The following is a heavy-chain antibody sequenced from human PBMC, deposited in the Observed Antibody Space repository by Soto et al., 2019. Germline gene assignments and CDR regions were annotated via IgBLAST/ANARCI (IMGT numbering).Heavy chain of an antibody. V-gene: IGHV3-21*06. CDR3: GRDTNYYASGSGVDY. CDR2: ITSGNHYI. J-gene: IGHJ4*02. D-gene: IGHD3-10*01. CDR1: GFTFSSYS. Sequence: EVQLVESGGGLVAPGGSLRLSCVASGFTFSSYSMNWVRQAPGKGLEWVSSITSGNHYIHYTPSVEGRFTISRDNAKNSLYLQMNSLRADDTAVYYCGRDTNYYASGSGVDYWGQGTLVTVSS.